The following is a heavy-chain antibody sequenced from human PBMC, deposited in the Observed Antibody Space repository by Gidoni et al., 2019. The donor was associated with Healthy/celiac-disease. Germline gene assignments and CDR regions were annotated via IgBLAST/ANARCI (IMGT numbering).Heavy chain of an antibody. D-gene: IGHD4-17*01. CDR2: ISSRSSTI. V-gene: IGHV3-48*02. CDR1: GFTFSSYS. CDR3: ARERGAEYGDYAGGYYYGMDV. Sequence: EVQLVESGGGLVQPGGSLRLSCAASGFTFSSYSMNWVRQAPGKGLEWVSYISSRSSTIYYADSLKGRFTISRDNAKNSLYLQMNSLRDEDTAVYYCARERGAEYGDYAGGYYYGMDVWGQGTTVTVSS. J-gene: IGHJ6*02.